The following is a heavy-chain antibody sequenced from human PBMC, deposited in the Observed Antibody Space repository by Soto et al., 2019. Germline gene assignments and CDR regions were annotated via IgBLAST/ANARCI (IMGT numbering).Heavy chain of an antibody. J-gene: IGHJ4*02. CDR1: GFTFSSYG. CDR2: IWYDGSNK. D-gene: IGHD6-6*01. Sequence: QVQLVESGGGVVQPGRSLRLSCAASGFTFSSYGMHWVRQAPGKGLEWVAVIWYDGSNKYYADSVKGRFTISRDNSKNTLYLQMNSLRAEDTAVYYCARGDDKPLGYLDYWGQGTLVTVSS. V-gene: IGHV3-33*01. CDR3: ARGDDKPLGYLDY.